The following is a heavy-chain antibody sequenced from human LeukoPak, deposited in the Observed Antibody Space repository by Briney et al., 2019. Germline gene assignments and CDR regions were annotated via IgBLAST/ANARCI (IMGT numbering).Heavy chain of an antibody. CDR3: ARDFGDYRVDY. J-gene: IGHJ4*02. CDR1: GGSMTNNGHY. V-gene: IGHV4-39*01. CDR2: IHYSGNT. D-gene: IGHD4-17*01. Sequence: QTSETLSLTCIVSGGSMTNNGHYWGWIRQPPGKGLEWIGTIHYSGNTYYNPSLKSRVAISVDTSKNQFSLRLSSVTAADTAVYYCARDFGDYRVDYWGQGTLVTVSS.